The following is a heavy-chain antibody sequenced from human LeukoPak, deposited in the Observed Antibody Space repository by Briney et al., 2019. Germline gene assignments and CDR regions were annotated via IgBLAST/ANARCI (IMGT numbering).Heavy chain of an antibody. CDR3: ASPYSGSFGGSYYYGVDV. V-gene: IGHV4-39*07. D-gene: IGHD1-26*01. Sequence: TSETLSLTCTVPGGSISSSTYYWGWIRQPPGKGLEWIGIIYYTGNTHYNPSLKSRVTISVDTSKNQFSLNLSSVTAADTAVYYCASPYSGSFGGSYYYGVDVWGQGTTVTVSS. CDR2: IYYTGNT. J-gene: IGHJ6*02. CDR1: GGSISSSTYY.